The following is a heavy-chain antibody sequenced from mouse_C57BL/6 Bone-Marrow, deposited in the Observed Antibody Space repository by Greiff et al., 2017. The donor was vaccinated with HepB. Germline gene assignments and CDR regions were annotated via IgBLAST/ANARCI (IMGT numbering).Heavy chain of an antibody. J-gene: IGHJ3*01. V-gene: IGHV1-7*01. CDR3: ARWDYYAAY. D-gene: IGHD1-1*01. Sequence: QVQLQQSGAELAKPGASVKLSCKASGYTFTSYWMHWVKQRPGQGLEWIGYINPSSGYTKYNQKFKDKATVTADKSSSTAYMQLSSLTYEDSAVYYCARWDYYAAYWGQGTLVTVSA. CDR2: INPSSGYT. CDR1: GYTFTSYW.